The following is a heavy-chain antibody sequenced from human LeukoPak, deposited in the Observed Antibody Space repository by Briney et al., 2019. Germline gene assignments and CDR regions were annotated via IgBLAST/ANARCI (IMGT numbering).Heavy chain of an antibody. CDR2: IKQDGSEK. CDR3: AKDDDSSGYNVDY. J-gene: IGHJ4*02. CDR1: GFTFSSYW. Sequence: PGGSLRLSCAASGFTFSSYWMSWVRQAPGKGLEWVANIKQDGSEKYYVDSVKGRFTISRDNNKKSLYLQMNSLTIEDTAFYFCAKDDDSSGYNVDYWGQGTLVSVSS. D-gene: IGHD6-13*01. V-gene: IGHV3-7*03.